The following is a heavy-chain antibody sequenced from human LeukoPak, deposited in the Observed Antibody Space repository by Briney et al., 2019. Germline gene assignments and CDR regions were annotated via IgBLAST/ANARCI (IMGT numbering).Heavy chain of an antibody. V-gene: IGHV4-59*01. Sequence: SETLSLTCSVSNGSISTYYWSWIRQSPGKGLEWIGYIYYSGNTNYNPSLQSRVTISLDTSKNQFSLKLSSVTAADTAVYYCARASGWGSYYGIDYWGQGTLVTVSS. CDR3: ARASGWGSYYGIDY. CDR2: IYYSGNT. D-gene: IGHD3-10*01. J-gene: IGHJ4*02. CDR1: NGSISTYY.